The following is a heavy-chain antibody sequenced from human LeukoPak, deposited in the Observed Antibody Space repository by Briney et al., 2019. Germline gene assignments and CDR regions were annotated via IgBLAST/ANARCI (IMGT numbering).Heavy chain of an antibody. CDR3: ARSGGPGSYPDYYYYYYMDV. CDR2: IYSGGST. J-gene: IGHJ6*03. V-gene: IGHV3-53*01. Sequence: GGSLRLSCAASGFTVSSNYMSWVRQAPGKGLEWVSVIYSGGSTYYADSVKGRFTISRDNSKNTLYLQMNNLRAEDTAVYYCARSGGPGSYPDYYYYYYMDVWGKGTTVTVSS. D-gene: IGHD3-10*01. CDR1: GFTVSSNY.